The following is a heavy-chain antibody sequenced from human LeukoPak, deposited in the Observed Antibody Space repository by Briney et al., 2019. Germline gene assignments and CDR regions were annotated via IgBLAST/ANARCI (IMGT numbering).Heavy chain of an antibody. D-gene: IGHD1-26*01. J-gene: IGHJ4*02. CDR3: VKDYRVGSSPAFGDF. CDR1: GFTFRSHA. V-gene: IGHV3-23*01. Sequence: GGSLRLSCAASGFTFRSHAMSWVRQAPGKGLEWVSGLIENGATTYYADSVKGRFSISRDNSMNTVYLQMNNLEAEDTAVYYCVKDYRVGSSPAFGDFWGQGTLVTVSS. CDR2: LIENGATT.